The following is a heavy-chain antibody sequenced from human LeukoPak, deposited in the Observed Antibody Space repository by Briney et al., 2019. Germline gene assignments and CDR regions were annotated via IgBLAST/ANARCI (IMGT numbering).Heavy chain of an antibody. V-gene: IGHV4-38-2*02. CDR2: IYHSGST. CDR1: GYSISSGYY. J-gene: IGHJ3*02. CDR3: ARFRYYDILTGYYDAFDI. D-gene: IGHD3-9*01. Sequence: SETLSLTCTVSGYSISSGYYWGWIRQPPGKGLEWIGSIYHSGSTYYNPSLKSRVTISVDTSNNQFSLKLSSVTAADAAVYYCARFRYYDILTGYYDAFDIWGQGTMLTVSS.